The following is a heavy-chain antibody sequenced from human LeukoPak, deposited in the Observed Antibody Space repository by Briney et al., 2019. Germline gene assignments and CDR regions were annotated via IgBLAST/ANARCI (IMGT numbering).Heavy chain of an antibody. J-gene: IGHJ4*02. CDR2: ISPSGDRT. CDR1: GFTFSSYA. CDR3: AIMHGYYDGSGFWVQ. Sequence: GGSLRLSCAASGFTFSSYAMSWVRQAPGKGLEWVSFISPSGDRTSNADSVEGRFTISRDNTRNTLYLQMSSLRDEDTGVYYCAIMHGYYDGSGFWVQWGQGTLVTVSS. V-gene: IGHV3-23*01. D-gene: IGHD3-22*01.